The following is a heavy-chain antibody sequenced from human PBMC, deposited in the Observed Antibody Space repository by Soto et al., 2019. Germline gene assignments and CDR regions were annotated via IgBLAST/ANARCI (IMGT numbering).Heavy chain of an antibody. Sequence: PGGSLRLSCAASGFTFSNAWMNWVRQAPGKGLEWVGRIKSKTDGGTTDYAAPVKGRFTISRDDSKNTLYLQMNSLKTEDTAVYYCTTGGGYCSGGSCYYPWDDAFDIWGQGTMVTVSS. J-gene: IGHJ3*02. D-gene: IGHD2-15*01. CDR2: IKSKTDGGTT. CDR1: GFTFSNAW. V-gene: IGHV3-15*07. CDR3: TTGGGYCSGGSCYYPWDDAFDI.